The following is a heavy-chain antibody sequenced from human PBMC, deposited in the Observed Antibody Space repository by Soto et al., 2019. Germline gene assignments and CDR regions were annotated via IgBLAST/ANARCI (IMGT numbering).Heavy chain of an antibody. D-gene: IGHD2-15*01. CDR3: AREFCSGGNCYTYYFDP. J-gene: IGHJ5*02. CDR2: INTDGSNT. Sequence: GSLRLACAASGLTFNRYWMHWVRHAPGKGLVWVSHINTDGSNTNYADSVKGRFTISRDNAKSTLFLQMNSLRDEDTAVYYCAREFCSGGNCYTYYFDPWGQGIPVIVSS. V-gene: IGHV3-74*01. CDR1: GLTFNRYW.